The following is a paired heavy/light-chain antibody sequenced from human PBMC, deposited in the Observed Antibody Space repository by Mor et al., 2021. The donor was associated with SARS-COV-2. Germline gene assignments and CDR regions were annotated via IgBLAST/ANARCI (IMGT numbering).Light chain of an antibody. J-gene: IGKJ4*01. CDR3: LQYKSYPLT. Sequence: DIQMTQSPSSLSASVGDRVTITCRASQDISNYLAWFQQKPGKAPKSLIYAASRLRSGVPSKFSGSGSGTDFTLTISSLQPEDFATYHCLQYKSYPLTFGGGTKVEIK. CDR1: QDISNY. V-gene: IGKV1-16*02. CDR2: AAS.
Heavy chain of an antibody. V-gene: IGHV3-72*01. CDR2: SRDVGHSYTT. CDR1: GFTFSDHY. J-gene: IGHJ4*02. D-gene: IGHD3-10*01. CDR3: AGVSVARGLNYGVGDY. Sequence: EEQLVESGGGLVQPGGSLRLSCAASGFTFSDHYMDWVRQAPGKGLEWVARSRDVGHSYTTEYAASVKGRFTISRDDSKSSLFLQMNSLQTEDTAVYYCAGVSVARGLNYGVGDYWGQGTRVIVSS.